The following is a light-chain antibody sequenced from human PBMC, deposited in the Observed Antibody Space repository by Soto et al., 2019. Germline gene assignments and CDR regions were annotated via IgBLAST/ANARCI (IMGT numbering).Light chain of an antibody. Sequence: EIVLTQSPATLSLSPGERATLSCRASQSATTFLAWYQQKPDQAPRLLIYDASTRAPGIPARFSGSGSGTDFTLTISSLEPEDFAVYYCQQRSNWPRTFGQGTKVDIK. V-gene: IGKV3-11*01. J-gene: IGKJ1*01. CDR1: QSATTF. CDR2: DAS. CDR3: QQRSNWPRT.